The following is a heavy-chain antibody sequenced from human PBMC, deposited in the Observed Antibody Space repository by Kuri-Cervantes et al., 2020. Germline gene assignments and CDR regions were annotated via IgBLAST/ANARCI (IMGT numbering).Heavy chain of an antibody. CDR2: IYHSGST. Sequence: GSLRLSCAVSGGSISGSNWWTWVRQAPGRGLEWIGSIYHSGSTYYNPSLKSRVTISVDTSKSQFSLELTSMTAADTAIYYCARARGRGFTNGGYYFDYWGQGSLVTVSS. CDR3: ARARGRGFTNGGYYFDY. CDR1: GGSISGSNW. J-gene: IGHJ4*02. V-gene: IGHV4-4*02. D-gene: IGHD2-8*01.